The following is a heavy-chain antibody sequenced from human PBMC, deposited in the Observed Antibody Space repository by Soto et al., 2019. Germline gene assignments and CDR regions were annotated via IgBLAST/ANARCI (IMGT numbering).Heavy chain of an antibody. J-gene: IGHJ4*02. V-gene: IGHV3-23*01. CDR2: ISGSGGST. CDR3: AKPNAPELYSSGWGYFDY. D-gene: IGHD6-19*01. CDR1: GFTFSSYA. Sequence: GGSLRLSCAASGFTFSSYAMSWVRQAPGKGLEWVSAISGSGGSTYYADSVKGRFTISRDNSKNTLYLQMNSLRAEDTAVYYCAKPNAPELYSSGWGYFDYWGQGTLVTVSS.